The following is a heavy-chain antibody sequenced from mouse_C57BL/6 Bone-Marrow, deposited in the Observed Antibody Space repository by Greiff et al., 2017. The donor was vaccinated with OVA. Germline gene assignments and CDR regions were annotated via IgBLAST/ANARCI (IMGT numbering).Heavy chain of an antibody. V-gene: IGHV1-22*01. J-gene: IGHJ3*01. CDR3: ARWGDDWFAY. Sequence: EVQLQQSGPELVKPGASVKMSCKASGYTFTDYHMHWVKQSHGKSLEWIGYINPNNGGTSYNQKFKGKATLTVNKSSSSAYMELRSLTSEDSAVYYCARWGDDWFAYWGQGTLVTVSA. CDR1: GYTFTDYH. CDR2: INPNNGGT. D-gene: IGHD3-3*01.